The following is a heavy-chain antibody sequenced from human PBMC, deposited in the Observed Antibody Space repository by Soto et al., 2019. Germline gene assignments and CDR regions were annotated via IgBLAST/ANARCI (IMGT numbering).Heavy chain of an antibody. V-gene: IGHV1-3*01. CDR1: GYTFTNYA. D-gene: IGHD3-3*01. Sequence: ASVKVSCKASGYTFTNYAMHWVLQAPGQRLEWMGWINASNGNTKYSQKFQGRVTITRDTSASTAYMELSRLRSEDTAVYYCSRVGGDVLWSGHYGMDDWGQGTTVTVSS. CDR2: INASNGNT. CDR3: SRVGGDVLWSGHYGMDD. J-gene: IGHJ6*02.